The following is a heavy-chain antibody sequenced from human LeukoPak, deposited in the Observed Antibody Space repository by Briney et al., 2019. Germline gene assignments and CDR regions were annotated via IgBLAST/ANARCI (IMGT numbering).Heavy chain of an antibody. D-gene: IGHD7-27*01. CDR1: GFTFSSYS. Sequence: GGSLRLSCAASGFTFSSYSMNWVRQAPGKGLEWVPSISSSSSYIYYADSVKGRFTTSRDNAKNSLYLQMNSLRAEDTAVYYCARHWGYYYMDVWGKGTTVTVSS. CDR2: ISSSSSYI. V-gene: IGHV3-21*01. CDR3: ARHWGYYYMDV. J-gene: IGHJ6*03.